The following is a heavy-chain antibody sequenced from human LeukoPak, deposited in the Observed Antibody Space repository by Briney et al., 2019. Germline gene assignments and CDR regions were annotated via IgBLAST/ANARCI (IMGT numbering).Heavy chain of an antibody. D-gene: IGHD3/OR15-3a*01. Sequence: GGSLRLSCAASGFTFSSYGMHWVRQAPGKGLEWVAFIRYDGSNKYYADSVKGRFTISRDNPKNTLYLQMNSLRAEDTAVYYCAKRSAWGYDFDDAFDIWGQGTMVTVSS. CDR3: AKRSAWGYDFDDAFDI. CDR1: GFTFSSYG. J-gene: IGHJ3*02. CDR2: IRYDGSNK. V-gene: IGHV3-30*02.